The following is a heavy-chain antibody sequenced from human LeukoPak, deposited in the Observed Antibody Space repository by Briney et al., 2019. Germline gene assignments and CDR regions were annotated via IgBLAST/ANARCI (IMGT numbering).Heavy chain of an antibody. J-gene: IGHJ3*02. CDR1: GVSISSYY. Sequence: PSETLSLTCTVSGVSISSYYWSWIRQPPGKGLEWIGYIYYSGSTNYNPSLKSRVTISVDTSKNQFSLKLSSVTAADTAVYYCARVVIYGGIDAFDIWGQGTMVTVSS. V-gene: IGHV4-59*01. CDR2: IYYSGST. D-gene: IGHD4-23*01. CDR3: ARVVIYGGIDAFDI.